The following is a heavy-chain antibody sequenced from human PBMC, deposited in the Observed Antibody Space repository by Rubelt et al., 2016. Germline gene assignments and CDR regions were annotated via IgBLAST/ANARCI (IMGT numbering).Heavy chain of an antibody. V-gene: IGHV1-3*01. CDR2: INAGNGNT. Sequence: QVQLVQSGAEVKKPGASVKVSCKASGYTFTSYAMHWVRQAPGQRLEWMGWINAGNGNTKYSQKLQGRVTFTRDTAASTAYMERSSLRSEDTAVYYCARGGLSELLWFGESRIDYWGQGTLVTVSS. CDR1: GYTFTSYA. J-gene: IGHJ4*02. D-gene: IGHD3-10*01. CDR3: ARGGLSELLWFGESRIDY.